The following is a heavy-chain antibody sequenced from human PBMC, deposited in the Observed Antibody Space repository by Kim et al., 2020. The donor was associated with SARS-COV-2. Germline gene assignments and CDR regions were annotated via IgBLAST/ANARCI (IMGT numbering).Heavy chain of an antibody. Sequence: GGSLRLSCAASGFTFDDYGMSWVRQAPGKGLEWVSGINWNGGSTGYADSVKGRFTISRDNAKNSLYLQMNSLRAEDTALYHCARDTIYYDSSTNWFDPWGQGTLVTVSS. CDR2: INWNGGST. V-gene: IGHV3-20*01. CDR1: GFTFDDYG. CDR3: ARDTIYYDSSTNWFDP. J-gene: IGHJ5*02. D-gene: IGHD3-22*01.